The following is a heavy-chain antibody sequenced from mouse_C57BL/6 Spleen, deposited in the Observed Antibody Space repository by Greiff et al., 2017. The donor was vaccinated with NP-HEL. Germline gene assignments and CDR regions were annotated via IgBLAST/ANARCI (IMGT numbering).Heavy chain of an antibody. V-gene: IGHV1-82*01. CDR2: IYPGDGDT. J-gene: IGHJ3*01. Sequence: QVQLQQSGPELVKPGTSVKISCMASGYAFSSSWMNWVKQRPGKGLEWIGRIYPGDGDTNYNGKFKGKATQTADKSSSTAYMQLSILTSEDSAVYYCARYDSYDPFAYWGQGTLVTVSA. CDR3: ARYDSYDPFAY. CDR1: GYAFSSSW. D-gene: IGHD1-1*01.